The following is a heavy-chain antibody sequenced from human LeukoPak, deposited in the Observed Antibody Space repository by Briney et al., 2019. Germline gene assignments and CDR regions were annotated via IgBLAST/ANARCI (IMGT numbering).Heavy chain of an antibody. V-gene: IGHV3-23*01. CDR1: GFTFSSYA. D-gene: IGHD3-9*01. CDR3: AKSLTGYFRGFDS. J-gene: IGHJ4*02. Sequence: PGGSLRLSCAASGFTFSSYAMSWVRQAPGKGLEWVSAIGGSGDRTYYANAVKGRFTISRDNSKNTLYPQMNSLRADDTAVYYCAKSLTGYFRGFDSWGQGALVTVSS. CDR2: IGGSGDRT.